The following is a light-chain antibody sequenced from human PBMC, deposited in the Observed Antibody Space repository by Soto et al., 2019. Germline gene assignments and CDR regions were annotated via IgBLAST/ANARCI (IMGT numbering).Light chain of an antibody. CDR2: EVS. CDR1: SSDVGSYNL. J-gene: IGLJ2*01. CDR3: CSYAGSSTLV. Sequence: QSALTQPASVSGSPGQSITISCTGTSSDVGSYNLVSWYQQHPGKAPKLMIYEVSKRPSGVSNRFSGCKSGNTASLTISGLQAEDEADYYCCSYAGSSTLVFGGGTKVTVL. V-gene: IGLV2-23*02.